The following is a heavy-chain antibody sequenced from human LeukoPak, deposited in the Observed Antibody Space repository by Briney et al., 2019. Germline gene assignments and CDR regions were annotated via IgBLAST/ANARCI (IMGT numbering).Heavy chain of an antibody. V-gene: IGHV4-39*01. D-gene: IGHD5-12*01. CDR3: ARHYSSSEGVDIVAEPLVVVY. CDR2: IYYSGST. CDR1: GGSISSSSYY. J-gene: IGHJ4*02. Sequence: NPSETLSLTCTVSGGSISSSSYYWGWLRQPPGKGLEWIGSIYYSGSTYYNPSLKSRVTISVDTSKNQFSLKLSSVTAADTAVYYCARHYSSSEGVDIVAEPLVVVYWGQGTLVTVSS.